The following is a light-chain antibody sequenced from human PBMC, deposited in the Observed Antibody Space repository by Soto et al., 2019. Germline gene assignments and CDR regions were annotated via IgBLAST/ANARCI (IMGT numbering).Light chain of an antibody. Sequence: DIPRTESPSSISSAGGRGTTVKGLASQGISSWLAWYQQKPGKAPKLLIYAASSLQSGVPSRFSGSGSGTDFTLTISSLQPEDFATYYCQQANSFPLTFGGGTKVDIK. CDR2: AAS. V-gene: IGKV1D-12*01. CDR3: QQANSFPLT. CDR1: QGISSW. J-gene: IGKJ4*01.